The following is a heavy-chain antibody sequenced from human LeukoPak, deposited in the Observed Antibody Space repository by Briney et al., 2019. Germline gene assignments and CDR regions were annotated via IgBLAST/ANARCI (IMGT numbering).Heavy chain of an antibody. Sequence: SVKVSCKASGYTFTSYYMHWVRQAPGQGLEWMGRIIPILGIANYAQKFQGRVTITADKSTSTAYMELSSLRSEDTAVYYCAIPGLADIVVVPAARLVAFDIWGQGTMVTVSS. CDR2: IIPILGIA. CDR1: GYTFTSYY. V-gene: IGHV1-69*02. D-gene: IGHD2-2*01. CDR3: AIPGLADIVVVPAARLVAFDI. J-gene: IGHJ3*02.